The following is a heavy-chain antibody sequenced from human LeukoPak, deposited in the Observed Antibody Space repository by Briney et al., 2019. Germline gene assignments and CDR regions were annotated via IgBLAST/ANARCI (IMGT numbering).Heavy chain of an antibody. CDR3: ARVLWFGELSSYYYGMDV. Sequence: GASVKDSCKASGYTFTSYDINWVRQATGQGLEWMGWMNPNSGNTGYAQKFQGRVTMTRNTSISTAYMELSSLRSEDTAVYYCARVLWFGELSSYYYGMDVWGQGTTVTVSS. D-gene: IGHD3-10*01. CDR1: GYTFTSYD. J-gene: IGHJ6*02. V-gene: IGHV1-8*01. CDR2: MNPNSGNT.